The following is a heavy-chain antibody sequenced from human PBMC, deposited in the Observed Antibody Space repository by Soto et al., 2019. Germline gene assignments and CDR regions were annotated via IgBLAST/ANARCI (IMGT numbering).Heavy chain of an antibody. J-gene: IGHJ5*02. CDR3: TRGPPRVQWFDP. V-gene: IGHV4-61*01. CDR1: GGAVSSEPTY. CDR2: IYFTGST. Sequence: NPSETLSLTCTVSGGAVSSEPTYGSGIGQPPGKGLEWIGHIYFTGSTNYNPSLKSRVTMSLDTSRNQFSLKLSSVTAADTAVYYCTRGPPRVQWFDPWGLGTLVTVSS.